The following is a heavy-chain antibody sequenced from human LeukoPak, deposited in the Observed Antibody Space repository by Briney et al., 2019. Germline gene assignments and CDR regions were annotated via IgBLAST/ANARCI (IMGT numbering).Heavy chain of an antibody. CDR2: MSRSGDII. CDR3: ARDVYYGSGSPRLDY. D-gene: IGHD3-10*01. V-gene: IGHV3-48*01. CDR1: GFTFSSDW. Sequence: GGSLRLSCAASGFTFSSDWMSWVRQAPGKGLESVSYMSRSGDIIYYADSVKGRFTISRDNAKNSLYLQMNSLGAEDTAVYYCARDVYYGSGSPRLDYWGQGTLVSVSS. J-gene: IGHJ4*02.